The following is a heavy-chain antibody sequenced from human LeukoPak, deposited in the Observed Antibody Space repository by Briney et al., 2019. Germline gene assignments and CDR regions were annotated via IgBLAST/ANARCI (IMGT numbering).Heavy chain of an antibody. CDR1: GFTFSSYG. CDR3: AKLPPNQLLSRGALFDY. V-gene: IGHV3-30*02. J-gene: IGHJ4*02. D-gene: IGHD2-2*01. CDR2: TRYDGSNK. Sequence: GGSLRLSCAASGFTFSSYGMHWVRQAPGKGLEWVAFTRYDGSNKYYADSVKGRFTISRDNSKNTLYLQMNSLRAEDTAVYYCAKLPPNQLLSRGALFDYWGQGTLVTVSS.